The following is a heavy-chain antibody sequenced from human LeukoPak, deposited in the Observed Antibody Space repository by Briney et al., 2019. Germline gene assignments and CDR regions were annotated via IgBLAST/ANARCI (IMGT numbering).Heavy chain of an antibody. V-gene: IGHV4-34*01. D-gene: IGHD2-21*02. CDR3: ARPFPYCGGDCYKYYFDY. CDR1: GESFSGYY. Sequence: SETLSLTCGVYGESFSGYYWSWIRQPPGKGLEWIGEINHSGRTNYNPSLKSRVTISLDTSKNHKQLSMKLSSVTAADTAVYYCARPFPYCGGDCYKYYFDYWGQGTLVTVSS. J-gene: IGHJ4*02. CDR2: INHSGRT.